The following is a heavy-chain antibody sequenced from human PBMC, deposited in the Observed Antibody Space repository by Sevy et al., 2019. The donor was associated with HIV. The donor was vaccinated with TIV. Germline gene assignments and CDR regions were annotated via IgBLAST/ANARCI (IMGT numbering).Heavy chain of an antibody. V-gene: IGHV3-48*02. D-gene: IGHD1-1*01. CDR1: GFKFSVYS. CDR2: MTSDTRTI. Sequence: GGSLRLSCAASGFKFSVYSMNWVRQAPGKGLEWISYMTSDTRTIKYAESVKCRFTIYRDNARNSVYLQMNSLRDEDTAVYYCARSVEGHFDYWGQGTLVTVSS. J-gene: IGHJ4*02. CDR3: ARSVEGHFDY.